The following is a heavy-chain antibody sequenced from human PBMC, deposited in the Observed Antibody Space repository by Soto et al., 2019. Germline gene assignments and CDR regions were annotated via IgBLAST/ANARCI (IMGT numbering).Heavy chain of an antibody. CDR1: GGTFSSYA. V-gene: IGHV1-69*01. CDR3: ARDREGRQLVHYYYGMDV. J-gene: IGHJ6*02. Sequence: QVQLVQSGAEVKKPGSSVKVSCKASGGTFSSYAISWVRQAPVQGLEWMGGIIPIFGTANYAQKFQGRVTITADESTSTAYMELSSLRSEDTAVYYCARDREGRQLVHYYYGMDVWGQGTTVTVSS. D-gene: IGHD6-6*01. CDR2: IIPIFGTA.